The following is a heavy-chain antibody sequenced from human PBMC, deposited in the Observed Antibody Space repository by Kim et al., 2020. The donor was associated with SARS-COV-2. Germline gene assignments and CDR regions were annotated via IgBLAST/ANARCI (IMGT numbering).Heavy chain of an antibody. V-gene: IGHV1-3*01. D-gene: IGHD2-8*01. CDR1: GYTFSSYA. CDR3: ARKYGASVY. CDR2: INAGNDDT. J-gene: IGHJ4*02. Sequence: ASVKVSCKTSGYTFSSYAVHWVRQAPGQSLEWLGWINAGNDDTKVSQMFQGRITITRDTSASTAYLELRSLRSEDTAMYYCARKYGASVYWGQGTLFTVS.